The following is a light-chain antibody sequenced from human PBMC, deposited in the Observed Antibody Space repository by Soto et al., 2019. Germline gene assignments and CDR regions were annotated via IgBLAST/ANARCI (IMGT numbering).Light chain of an antibody. CDR2: CQN. Sequence: QSVLTQPPSASGTPGPRVIISCSGSSSNIGSSTVDWYQHLPGTAPHLLICCQNGRPSGVTDRFSGSKSGTSASLAISGLQSEDEADYFCAAWDVRLNGAVFGTGTKVTVL. CDR3: AAWDVRLNGAV. CDR1: SSNIGSST. V-gene: IGLV1-44*01. J-gene: IGLJ1*01.